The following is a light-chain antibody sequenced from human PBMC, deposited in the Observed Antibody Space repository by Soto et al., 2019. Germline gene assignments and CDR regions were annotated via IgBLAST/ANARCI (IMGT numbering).Light chain of an antibody. V-gene: IGKV3-15*01. CDR1: QSVSSN. CDR3: QQYDRWFSIT. Sequence: EIVMTQSPATLSVSPGGRATLSCRASQSVSSNLAWYQQKPGQVPRLLIYGASTRATGIPARFSGSGSGTEFTLTISSLQSEDSAVYYCQQYDRWFSITFGQGTRLEIK. J-gene: IGKJ5*01. CDR2: GAS.